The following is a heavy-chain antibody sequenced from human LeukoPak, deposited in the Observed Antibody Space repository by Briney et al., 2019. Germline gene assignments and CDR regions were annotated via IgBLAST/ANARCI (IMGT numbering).Heavy chain of an antibody. J-gene: IGHJ4*02. V-gene: IGHV4-34*01. CDR1: GGSFSGYY. D-gene: IGHD5-12*01. Sequence: LSETLSLTCAVHGGSFSGYYWSWIRQPPGKGLEWIGEINHSGSTNYNPSLKSRVTISVDTSKNQFSLKLSSVTAADTAVYYCARGRPPSGYDFSYWGQGTLVTVSS. CDR3: ARGRPPSGYDFSY. CDR2: INHSGST.